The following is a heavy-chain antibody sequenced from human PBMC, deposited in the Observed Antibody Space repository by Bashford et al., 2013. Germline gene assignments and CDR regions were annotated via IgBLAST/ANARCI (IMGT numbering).Heavy chain of an antibody. CDR1: GYSFASYW. CDR3: ARSFGWNYATANPNWFRPR. V-gene: IGHV5-51*03. CDR2: IYPRDSDT. Sequence: SGESLKISCKGSGYSFASYWIGWVRQMPGKGLEWMGIIYPRDSDTRYSPSFQGQVTISADKSISTAYLQWSSLKASDTAMYYCARSFGWNYATANPNWFRPRGAREPWSPSPQ. J-gene: IGHJ5*02. D-gene: IGHD1-7*01.